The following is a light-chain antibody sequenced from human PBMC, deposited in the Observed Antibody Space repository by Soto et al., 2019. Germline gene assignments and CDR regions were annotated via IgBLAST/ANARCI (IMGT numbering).Light chain of an antibody. Sequence: DIQMTQSPSTLSASVGDRVTITCRASQSISSWLAWYQQKPGKAPKLLIYKASSLESGVPSRFSGSESGTEFTLTISILQPDDFATYYCQQYNSYPYPFGQGNKLEIK. CDR1: QSISSW. J-gene: IGKJ2*01. V-gene: IGKV1-5*03. CDR2: KAS. CDR3: QQYNSYPYP.